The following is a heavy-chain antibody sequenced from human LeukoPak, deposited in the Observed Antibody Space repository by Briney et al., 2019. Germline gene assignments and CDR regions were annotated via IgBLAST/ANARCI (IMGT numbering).Heavy chain of an antibody. CDR2: INPNSGGT. CDR3: ARISAYQSGAFDI. J-gene: IGHJ3*02. V-gene: IGHV1-2*02. CDR1: GYTFTGYY. Sequence: ASVKVSCKASGYTFTGYYLHWVRQAPGQGLEWMEWINPNSGGTNYAQKFQGRVTMTRDTSISTAYMELSRLRSDDTAVYYCARISAYQSGAFDIWGQGTMVTVSS.